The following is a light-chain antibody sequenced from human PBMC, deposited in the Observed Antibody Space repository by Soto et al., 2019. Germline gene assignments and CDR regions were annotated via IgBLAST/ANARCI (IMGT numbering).Light chain of an antibody. Sequence: EIVLTQSPGTLSLSPGERATLSCRASQSVSSKYLAWYQQKPGQAPRVLIYGTSIRASGVPERFSGGGSGTDFTLTITRLEPEDCAGYYCQQYGSSLFTFGPGTKVDFK. V-gene: IGKV3-20*01. CDR2: GTS. CDR3: QQYGSSLFT. CDR1: QSVSSKY. J-gene: IGKJ3*01.